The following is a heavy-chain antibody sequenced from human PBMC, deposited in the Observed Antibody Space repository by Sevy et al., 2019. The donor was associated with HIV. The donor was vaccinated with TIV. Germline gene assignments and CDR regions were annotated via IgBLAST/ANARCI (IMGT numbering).Heavy chain of an antibody. CDR3: ARVVVSRNWFDP. V-gene: IGHV1-18*01. CDR1: GYTFTSYG. D-gene: IGHD2-15*01. J-gene: IGHJ5*02. CDR2: ISAYNGNT. Sequence: ASVKVSCKASGYTFTSYGISWVRQAPGQGLEWMGWISAYNGNTNYAQRLQGRVTMTTDTSTSTAYMELRSLRSDDTAVYYCARVVVSRNWFDPWGQGTLVTVSS.